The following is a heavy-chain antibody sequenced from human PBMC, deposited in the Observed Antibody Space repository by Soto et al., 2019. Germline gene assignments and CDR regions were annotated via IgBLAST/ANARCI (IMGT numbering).Heavy chain of an antibody. D-gene: IGHD3-10*01. CDR3: ARNSWLGELSFDY. J-gene: IGHJ4*02. CDR2: ILNSGRA. V-gene: IGHV4-30-4*01. Sequence: SETLSLTCSVSGGSISSGDNYWSWIRQPPGKGLECIGYILNSGRAHYTPSLRSRLAISVDTSRNQFSLKLSSVTAEDTAVYYCARNSWLGELSFDYWGLGTLVTVSS. CDR1: GGSISSGDNY.